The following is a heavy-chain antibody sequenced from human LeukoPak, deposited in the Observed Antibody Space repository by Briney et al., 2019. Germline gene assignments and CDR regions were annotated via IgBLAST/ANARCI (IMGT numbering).Heavy chain of an antibody. J-gene: IGHJ4*02. Sequence: PSETLSLTCAVYSGSLSGYYWSSIRQPPGKGLEWIGEIKDGGITNYNPSLKSRVTISSDTSKNQLSLRLTSATAADTAIYYCVRGFSGVVADYWGQGSLVTVSS. CDR2: IKDGGIT. CDR1: SGSLSGYY. D-gene: IGHD3-10*01. CDR3: VRGFSGVVADY. V-gene: IGHV4-34*01.